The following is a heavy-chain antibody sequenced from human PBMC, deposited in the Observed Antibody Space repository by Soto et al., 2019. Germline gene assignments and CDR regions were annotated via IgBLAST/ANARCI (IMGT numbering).Heavy chain of an antibody. CDR3: ARQRWGLFDC. CDR1: GFSFSNYW. J-gene: IGHJ4*02. Sequence: GGSLRLSCAASGFSFSNYWMNWVRQAPGKGLEWVANIKGDGSDKYYVDSVKGRFTISRDNAGNSLHLQMNSLRADDTAVYYYARQRWGLFDCWGQGTPVTVSS. CDR2: IKGDGSDK. D-gene: IGHD2-21*01. V-gene: IGHV3-7*03.